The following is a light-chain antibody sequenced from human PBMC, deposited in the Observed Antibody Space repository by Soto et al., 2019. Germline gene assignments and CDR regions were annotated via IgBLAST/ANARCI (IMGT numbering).Light chain of an antibody. J-gene: IGLJ1*01. CDR3: SSYTSGGNYV. CDR1: SSDVAAYNF. CDR2: DVS. V-gene: IGLV2-14*01. Sequence: QSVLTQPASVSGSPGQSVAISCTGTSSDVAAYNFVSWYQQHPGKAPKLMVFDVSNRPSGVSDRSSGSKSSNTASLTISGLQAEDEADYYCSSYTSGGNYVFGTGTKVTVL.